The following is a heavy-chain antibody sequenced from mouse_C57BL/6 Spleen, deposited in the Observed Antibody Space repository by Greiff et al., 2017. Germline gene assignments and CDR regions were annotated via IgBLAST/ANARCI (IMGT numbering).Heavy chain of an antibody. CDR3: ARSPTMVTTGWYFDV. V-gene: IGHV8-12*01. CDR1: GFSLSTSGMG. Sequence: QVTLKESGPGILQSSQTLSLTCSFSGFSLSTSGMGVSWIRQPSGKGLEWLAHIYWDDDKRYNPSLNSRLTISKDTSRNQVFLKITSLDTADTATYYCARSPTMVTTGWYFDVWGTGTTVTVSS. D-gene: IGHD2-9*01. CDR2: IYWDDDK. J-gene: IGHJ1*03.